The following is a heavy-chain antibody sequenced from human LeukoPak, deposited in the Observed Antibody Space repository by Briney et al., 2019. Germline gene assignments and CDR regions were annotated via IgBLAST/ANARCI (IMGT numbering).Heavy chain of an antibody. CDR2: INHSGST. CDR1: GGSFSGYY. Sequence: SETLSLTCAVYGGSFSGYYWSWIRQPPGKGLEWIGEINHSGSTNYNPSLKSRVTISVDTSKNQFSLELSSVTAADTAVYYCARGMITMVRGEFDYWGQGTLVTVSS. V-gene: IGHV4-34*01. J-gene: IGHJ4*02. CDR3: ARGMITMVRGEFDY. D-gene: IGHD3-10*01.